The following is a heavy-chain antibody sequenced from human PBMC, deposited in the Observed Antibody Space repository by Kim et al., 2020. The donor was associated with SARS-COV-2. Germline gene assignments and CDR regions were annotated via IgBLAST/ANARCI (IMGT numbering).Heavy chain of an antibody. CDR1: GYTFTSYD. V-gene: IGHV1-8*01. Sequence: ASVKVSCKASGYTFTSYDINWVRQATGQGLEWMGWMNPNSGNTGYAQKFQGRVTMTRNTSISTAYMELSSLRSEDTAVYYCARVHSVATIENWFDPWGQGTLVTVSS. J-gene: IGHJ5*02. CDR2: MNPNSGNT. CDR3: ARVHSVATIENWFDP. D-gene: IGHD5-12*01.